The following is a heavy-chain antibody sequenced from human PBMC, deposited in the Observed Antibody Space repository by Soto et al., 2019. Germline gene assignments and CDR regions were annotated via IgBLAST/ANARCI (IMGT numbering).Heavy chain of an antibody. CDR2: INPNSSNT. CDR3: ARSDSEYYGLDV. Sequence: ASVKVSCKASGYTFTSYYIHWVRQAPGQGLEWMGIINPNSSNTIYAQKFQGRVTMTRDTSTSTVYMELSSLRSEDTAVYYCARSDSEYYGLDVWGQGTTVTVSS. V-gene: IGHV1-46*01. J-gene: IGHJ6*02. CDR1: GYTFTSYY.